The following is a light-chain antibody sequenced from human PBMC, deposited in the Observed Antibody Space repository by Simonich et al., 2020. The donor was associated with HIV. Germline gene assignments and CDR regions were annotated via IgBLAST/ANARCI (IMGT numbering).Light chain of an antibody. J-gene: IGKJ1*01. CDR2: WAS. V-gene: IGKV4-1*01. Sequence: DIVMTQSPDSLAVSLGERATINCKSSQSLLYTSNNKDYLAWYQQKPGQPPKLLIYWASTRESGVPDRFSGSGSGTDFTLTISRLEPEDFAVYYCQQYGSSWTFGQGTKVEIK. CDR3: QQYGSSWT. CDR1: QSLLYTSNNKDY.